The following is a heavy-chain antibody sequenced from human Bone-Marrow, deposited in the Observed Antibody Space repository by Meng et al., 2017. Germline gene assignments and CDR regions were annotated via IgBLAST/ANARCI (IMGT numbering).Heavy chain of an antibody. CDR3: ARVPSLYWSGYYTGNWFDP. V-gene: IGHV1-69*13. J-gene: IGHJ5*02. CDR1: GGTFSSYA. Sequence: SVKVSCKASGGTFSSYAISWVRQAPGQGLEWMGGIIPIFGTANYAQKFQGRVTITADESTSKAYMELSSLRSEDTAVYYCARVPSLYWSGYYTGNWFDPWGQGTLVTVSS. CDR2: IIPIFGTA. D-gene: IGHD3-3*01.